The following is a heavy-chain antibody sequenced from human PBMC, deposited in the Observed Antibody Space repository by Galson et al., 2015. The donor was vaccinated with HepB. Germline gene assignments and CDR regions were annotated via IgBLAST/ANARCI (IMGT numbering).Heavy chain of an antibody. V-gene: IGHV1-2*04. CDR2: INPNSGGT. CDR3: AREKAAAAAPYYYYGMDV. CDR1: GYTFTGYY. J-gene: IGHJ6*02. D-gene: IGHD6-13*01. Sequence: SVKVSCKASGYTFTGYYMHWVRQAPGQGLEWMGWINPNSGGTNYAQKFQGWVTMTRDTSISTAYMELSRLRSDDTAVYYCAREKAAAAAPYYYYGMDVWGQGTTVTVSS.